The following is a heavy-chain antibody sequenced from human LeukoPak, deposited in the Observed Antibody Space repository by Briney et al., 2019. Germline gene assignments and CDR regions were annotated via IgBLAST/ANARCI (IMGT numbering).Heavy chain of an antibody. V-gene: IGHV3-53*01. J-gene: IGHJ4*02. CDR1: GFTFSSNY. CDR2: VYSGGDS. D-gene: IGHD2/OR15-2a*01. Sequence: GGSLRLSCAASGFTFSSNYMSWVRQAPGKGLEWVSVVYSGGDSYYADSVKGRFTISRDNSKNTLYLQMDSLRAEDTAVYYCARLGMIQAYSTEDYWGQGTLVTVSS. CDR3: ARLGMIQAYSTEDY.